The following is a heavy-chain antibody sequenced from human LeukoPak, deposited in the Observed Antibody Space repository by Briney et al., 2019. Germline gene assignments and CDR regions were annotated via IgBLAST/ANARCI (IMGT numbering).Heavy chain of an antibody. CDR1: GFTFSSYG. V-gene: IGHV3-23*01. J-gene: IGHJ4*02. Sequence: GGSLRLSCAASGFTFSSYGMIWVRQAPGKELEWVSAISGSGGSTYYADSVKGRFTISRDNSKNTLYLQMNSLRAEDTAVYYCARGYSYRYYWGQGTLVTVSS. CDR2: ISGSGGST. D-gene: IGHD5-18*01. CDR3: ARGYSYRYY.